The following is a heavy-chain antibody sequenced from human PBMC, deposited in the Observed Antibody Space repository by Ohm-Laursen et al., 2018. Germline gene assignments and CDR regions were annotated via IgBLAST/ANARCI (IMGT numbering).Heavy chain of an antibody. J-gene: IGHJ4*02. CDR2: IYYSGST. D-gene: IGHD1-26*01. V-gene: IGHV4-4*07. CDR1: GGSLSNYY. CDR3: ARAVERELHGFDY. Sequence: PSQTLSLTCTVSGGSLSNYYWNWVRQPAGKGLEWMGRIYYSGSTNYNPSLKSRVSMSVDTSNNQFSLQLRYVTAADTAVYYCARAVERELHGFDYWGQGTLVTVSS.